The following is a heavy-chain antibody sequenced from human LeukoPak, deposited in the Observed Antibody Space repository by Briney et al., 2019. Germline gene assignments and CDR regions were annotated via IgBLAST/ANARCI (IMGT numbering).Heavy chain of an antibody. V-gene: IGHV3-21*01. CDR3: AKAQSIVVVPAAIGLDY. CDR2: ISGGRSYI. J-gene: IGHJ4*02. Sequence: GGSLRLSCEASGFTFSRFSMNWVRQAPGKGLEWVSSISGGRSYIYYADSVRGRFTISRDNSKNTLYLQMNSLRAEDTAVYYCAKAQSIVVVPAAIGLDYWGQGTLVTVSS. CDR1: GFTFSRFS. D-gene: IGHD2-2*02.